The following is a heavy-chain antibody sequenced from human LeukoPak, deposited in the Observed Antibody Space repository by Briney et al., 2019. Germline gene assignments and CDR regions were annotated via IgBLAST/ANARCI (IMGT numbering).Heavy chain of an antibody. CDR2: MNPNSGNT. D-gene: IGHD2-15*01. CDR1: GGTFSSYA. CDR3: ARGYCSGGSCYSDFDY. V-gene: IGHV1-8*02. J-gene: IGHJ4*02. Sequence: ASVKVSCKASGGTFSSYAINWVRQATGQGLEWMGWMNPNSGNTGYAQKFQGRVTMTRNTSISTAYMELSSLRSEDTAVYYCARGYCSGGSCYSDFDYWGQGTLVTVSS.